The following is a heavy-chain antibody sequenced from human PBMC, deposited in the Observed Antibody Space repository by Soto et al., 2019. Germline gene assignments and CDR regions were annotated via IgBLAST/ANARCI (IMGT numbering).Heavy chain of an antibody. CDR2: INSDGSST. V-gene: IGHV3-74*01. Sequence: EVQLVESGGGLVQPGGSLRLSCAASGFTFSSYWMHWVRQAPGKGLVRVSRINSDGSSTTYADSVKGRFTISRDNAKNTLYLQMNSLRAEDTAVYYCVRVPTGGYAFSLDDYWGQGTLVTVSS. CDR1: GFTFSSYW. CDR3: VRVPTGGYAFSLDDY. D-gene: IGHD5-12*01. J-gene: IGHJ4*02.